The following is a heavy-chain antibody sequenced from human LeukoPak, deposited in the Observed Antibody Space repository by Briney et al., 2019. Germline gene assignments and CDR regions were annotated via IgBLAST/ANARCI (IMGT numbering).Heavy chain of an antibody. J-gene: IGHJ6*03. CDR2: IRYDGSNK. CDR3: ARDGVVVVAATQTDYFYYYIDV. CDR1: GFTFDDYA. Sequence: GGSLRLSCAASGFTFDDYAMHWVRQAPGKGLEWVAFIRYDGSNKYYADSVKGRFTISRDNSKNTLYLQMNSLRAEDTAVYYCARDGVVVVAATQTDYFYYYIDVWGKGTTVTVSS. V-gene: IGHV3-30*02. D-gene: IGHD2-15*01.